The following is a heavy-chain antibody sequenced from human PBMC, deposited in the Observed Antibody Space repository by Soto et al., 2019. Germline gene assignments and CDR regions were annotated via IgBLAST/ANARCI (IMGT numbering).Heavy chain of an antibody. CDR1: GFTFSTYA. V-gene: IGHV3-23*01. CDR2: GSASGLNT. D-gene: IGHD1-1*01. J-gene: IGHJ4*02. Sequence: PGGSLRLSCAASGFTFSTYAMAWVRQAPGKGLEWVSGGSASGLNTDYADPVQGRLYISRDNSKNTVSLHMNSLRADDTTSYYSAKDRPRRTSGYFFDYLSQGMPVTVS. CDR3: AKDRPRRTSGYFFDY.